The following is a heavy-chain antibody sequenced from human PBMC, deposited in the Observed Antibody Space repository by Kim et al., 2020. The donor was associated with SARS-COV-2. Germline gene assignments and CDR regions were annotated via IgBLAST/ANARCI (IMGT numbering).Heavy chain of an antibody. D-gene: IGHD3-22*01. CDR2: IIPIFGTA. CDR1: GGTFSSYA. CDR3: ARDQADGITMIDWYYYGMDV. V-gene: IGHV1-69*13. Sequence: SVKVSCKASGGTFSSYAISWVRQAPGQGLEWMGGIIPIFGTANYAQKFQGRVTITADESTSTAYMELSSLRSEDTAVYYCARDQADGITMIDWYYYGMDVWGQGTTVTVSS. J-gene: IGHJ6*02.